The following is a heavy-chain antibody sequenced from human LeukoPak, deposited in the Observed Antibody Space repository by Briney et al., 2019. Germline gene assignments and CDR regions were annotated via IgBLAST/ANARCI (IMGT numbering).Heavy chain of an antibody. CDR3: ARLGSYFDS. V-gene: IGHV4-59*08. CDR2: IYYSGSV. CDR1: GGSLTSYY. Sequence: SETLSLTCTVSGGSLTSYYWSWIRQPPGKGLQWIGYIYYSGSVNYNPSLKSRVTISVDTSKNQFSLNLSSVTAADTAVYYCARLGSYFDSWGQGTQVTVSS. J-gene: IGHJ4*02.